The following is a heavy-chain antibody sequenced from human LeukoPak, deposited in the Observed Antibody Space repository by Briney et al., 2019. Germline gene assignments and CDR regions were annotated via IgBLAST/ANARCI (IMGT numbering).Heavy chain of an antibody. Sequence: GGSLRLSCAASGFTFSSYTMHWIRQAPGKGLEWVSSISGSDSYIFYADSVKGRFTVSRDNAKDSLYLQMNSLRAEDTAVYYCARALTTLTYEGYWGQGTLVTVSS. V-gene: IGHV3-21*01. D-gene: IGHD1-1*01. J-gene: IGHJ4*02. CDR1: GFTFSSYT. CDR2: ISGSDSYI. CDR3: ARALTTLTYEGY.